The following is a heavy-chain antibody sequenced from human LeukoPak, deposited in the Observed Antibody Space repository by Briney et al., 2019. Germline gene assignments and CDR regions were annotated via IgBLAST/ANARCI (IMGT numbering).Heavy chain of an antibody. V-gene: IGHV7-4-1*02. CDR1: GYTFTSYA. J-gene: IGHJ5*02. Sequence: ASVKVSCKASGYTFTSYAMNWVRQAPGQGLEWMGWINTNTGNPTYAQGFTGRFVFSLDTSVSTAYLQISSLKAEDTAVYYCARDLKAVLEWFTSNLNWFGPWGQGTLVTVSS. D-gene: IGHD3-3*01. CDR3: ARDLKAVLEWFTSNLNWFGP. CDR2: INTNTGNP.